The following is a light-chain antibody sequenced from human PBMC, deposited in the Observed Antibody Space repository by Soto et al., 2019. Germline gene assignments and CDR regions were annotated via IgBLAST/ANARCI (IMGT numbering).Light chain of an antibody. V-gene: IGKV1-8*01. CDR2: AAS. CDR1: QGISSY. Sequence: AIRMTQSPSSLSASTGDRVTITCRASQGISSYLAWYQQKPGKAPKLLIYAASTLQSGVPSRFSGSGSGTDLNLTIRCLQSEDFETYYCQQYYSYPQTFGQGTKVDIK. CDR3: QQYYSYPQT. J-gene: IGKJ1*01.